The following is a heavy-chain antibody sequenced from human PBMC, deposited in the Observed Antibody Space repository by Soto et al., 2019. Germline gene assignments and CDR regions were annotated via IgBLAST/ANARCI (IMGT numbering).Heavy chain of an antibody. J-gene: IGHJ4*02. CDR3: ARAVSSSWGFDY. V-gene: IGHV3-30-3*01. D-gene: IGHD6-13*01. CDR2: ISYDGTNK. Sequence: HEQLVESGGGVVQPGRSLRLSCVASGFTFSSYAMHWVRQAPGKGLEWVAAISYDGTNKYYADSVKGRFTISRDNSKNTLYLQMKSLRTEDTSVYYCARAVSSSWGFDYWGQGTLVTVSS. CDR1: GFTFSSYA.